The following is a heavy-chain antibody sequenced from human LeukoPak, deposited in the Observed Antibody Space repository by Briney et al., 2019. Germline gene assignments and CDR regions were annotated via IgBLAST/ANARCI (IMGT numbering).Heavy chain of an antibody. D-gene: IGHD2-8*01. CDR1: GLTFSNFA. J-gene: IGHJ4*02. CDR3: ARDDVRMGFDH. CDR2: ISDDGSNK. V-gene: IGHV3-30*14. Sequence: PGRSLRLSCAASGLTFSNFAMHWVRQTPGKGLAWVALISDDGSNKYYADSVKGRFTVSRDNSKNTLFLQMNSLRTEDTAVFYCARDDVRMGFDHWGQGTLVTVSS.